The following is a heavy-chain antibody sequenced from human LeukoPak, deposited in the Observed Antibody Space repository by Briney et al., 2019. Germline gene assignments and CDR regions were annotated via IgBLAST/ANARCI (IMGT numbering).Heavy chain of an antibody. V-gene: IGHV1-18*01. CDR1: GYTFTSYG. Sequence: ASVKVSCKASGYTFTSYGISWVRQAPGQGLEWMGWISAYNGNTNYAQKLQGRVTMTTDTSTSTAYMELRSLRSDDTAVYYCARDLGILGPYAQEWFDPWGQGTLVTVSS. J-gene: IGHJ5*02. CDR2: ISAYNGNT. CDR3: ARDLGILGPYAQEWFDP. D-gene: IGHD3-3*01.